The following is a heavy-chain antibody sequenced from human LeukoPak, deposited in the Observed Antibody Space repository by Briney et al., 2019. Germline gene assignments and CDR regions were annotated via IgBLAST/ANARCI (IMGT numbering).Heavy chain of an antibody. J-gene: IGHJ4*02. CDR3: ARDQETTVTPYYFDY. Sequence: GGSLRLSCAASGFTFSSYSMNWVRQAPGKGLEWVAVISYDGSNKYYADSVKGRFTTSRDNAKNSLYLQMNSLRAEDTAVYYCARDQETTVTPYYFDYWGQGTLVTVSS. CDR1: GFTFSSYS. CDR2: ISYDGSNK. D-gene: IGHD4-11*01. V-gene: IGHV3-30*03.